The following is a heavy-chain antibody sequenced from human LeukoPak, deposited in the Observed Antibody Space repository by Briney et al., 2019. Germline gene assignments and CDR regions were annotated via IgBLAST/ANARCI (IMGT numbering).Heavy chain of an antibody. D-gene: IGHD4-17*01. J-gene: IGHJ4*02. CDR3: ARERATVTTEVDS. V-gene: IGHV4-4*07. CDR1: GGSTSGYY. Sequence: SETLSLTCTVSGGSTSGYYWSWIRQPAGEGLEWIGRIFTSGSTNYNPSLKSRLTISLDKSGNQFSLKPSSVTAADTAVYYCARERATVTTEVDSWGQGILVTVSS. CDR2: IFTSGST.